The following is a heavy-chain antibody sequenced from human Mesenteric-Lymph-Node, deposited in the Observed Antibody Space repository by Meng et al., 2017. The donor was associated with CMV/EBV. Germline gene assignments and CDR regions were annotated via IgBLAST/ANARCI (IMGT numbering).Heavy chain of an antibody. J-gene: IGHJ6*02. Sequence: GESLKISCAASGFSFSGFWMHWVRQPAGKGPVWVSRIKGDGSTTNYEDSVKGRFTISRDNAKNSLYLQMNSLRAEDTAVYYCARRGPYSKPYYYYGMDVWGQGTTVTVSS. V-gene: IGHV3-74*01. CDR2: IKGDGSTT. D-gene: IGHD4-11*01. CDR1: GFSFSGFW. CDR3: ARRGPYSKPYYYYGMDV.